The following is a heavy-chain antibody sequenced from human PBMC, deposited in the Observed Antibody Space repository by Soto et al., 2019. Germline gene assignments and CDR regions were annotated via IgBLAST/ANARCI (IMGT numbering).Heavy chain of an antibody. CDR1: GFTFSCYH. CDR3: ARIAAAGRGSLDY. Sequence: VGPLRLSCAAYGFTFSCYHMHWVRQAKGEASGWVSAIGTAGDTYYPGSVKGRFTSSRENAKNSLYLQMNSLRAEDTAVYYCARIAAAGRGSLDYWGQGTLVTVSS. V-gene: IGHV3-13*01. J-gene: IGHJ4*02. CDR2: IGTAGDT. D-gene: IGHD6-13*01.